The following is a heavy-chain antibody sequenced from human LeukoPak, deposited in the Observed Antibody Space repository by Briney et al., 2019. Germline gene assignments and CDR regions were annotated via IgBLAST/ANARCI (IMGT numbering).Heavy chain of an antibody. Sequence: GGSLRLSCAASGFTFSDFAMSWVRQAPGKGLEWVSSISSSSSYIYYADSVKGRFTISRDNAKNSLYLQMNSLRAEDTAVYYCARDLAAAGKALYYYGMDVWGQGTTVTVSS. D-gene: IGHD6-13*01. CDR2: ISSSSSYI. J-gene: IGHJ6*02. V-gene: IGHV3-21*01. CDR1: GFTFSDFA. CDR3: ARDLAAAGKALYYYGMDV.